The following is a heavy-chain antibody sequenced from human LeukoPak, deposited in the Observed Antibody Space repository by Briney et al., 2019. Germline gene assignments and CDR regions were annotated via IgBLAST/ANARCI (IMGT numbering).Heavy chain of an antibody. V-gene: IGHV1-46*03. CDR3: GRCRGFCDY. CDR1: RYTFTSYY. Sequence: ASVQVSCKPSRYTFTSYYMLWVRQAPGQGLEWMGIINPSGGCTSYPQKLQGRVPSTHDTSTRPVSVELSSLRCDDPAAYYFGRCRGFCDYWGQGTLVTVSS. D-gene: IGHD5-12*01. J-gene: IGHJ4*02. CDR2: INPSGGCT.